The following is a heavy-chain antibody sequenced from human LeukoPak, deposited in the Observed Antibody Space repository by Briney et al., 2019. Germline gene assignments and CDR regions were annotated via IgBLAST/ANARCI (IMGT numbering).Heavy chain of an antibody. D-gene: IGHD1-26*01. J-gene: IGHJ5*02. Sequence: KPSETLSLTCTVSGDSVSSGSYFWSWIRQPPGKGLEWIGYIYYSGSTKYNPSLKSRVTISADPSKNQFSLKVSSVTAADTAVYYCARDGPPGTYLATGYFHPWGQGALVTVSS. V-gene: IGHV4-61*01. CDR2: IYYSGST. CDR1: GDSVSSGSYF. CDR3: ARDGPPGTYLATGYFHP.